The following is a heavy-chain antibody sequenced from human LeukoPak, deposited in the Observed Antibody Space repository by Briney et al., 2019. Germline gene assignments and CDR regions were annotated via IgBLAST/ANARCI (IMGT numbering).Heavy chain of an antibody. Sequence: SETLSLTCIVSGGSISSYYWNWFRQPPGEGLEWIGYISNSGGTNYNPSLKSRVTISVHTSKNQFSLRVSSVTDADTAVYYCATTICSGASCSGYWGQGTLVTVSS. CDR1: GGSISSYY. J-gene: IGHJ4*02. CDR2: ISNSGGT. D-gene: IGHD2-15*01. CDR3: ATTICSGASCSGY. V-gene: IGHV4-59*01.